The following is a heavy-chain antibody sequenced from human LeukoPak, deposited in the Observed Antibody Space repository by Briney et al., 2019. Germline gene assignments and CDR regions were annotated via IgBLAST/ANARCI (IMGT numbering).Heavy chain of an antibody. V-gene: IGHV4-39*01. D-gene: IGHD4-17*01. J-gene: IGHJ5*02. CDR3: ARTSTVTTRWFDR. CDR1: GDSFRSSGYY. Sequence: SETLSLTCTVSGDSFRSSGYYWGWIRQPPGKGLEWIGTIHNSGNTYYNPSLKKRVAIFGDTSKNQFSLNLSSVTAADTAMYYCARTSTVTTRWFDRWGQGTLATVSS. CDR2: IHNSGNT.